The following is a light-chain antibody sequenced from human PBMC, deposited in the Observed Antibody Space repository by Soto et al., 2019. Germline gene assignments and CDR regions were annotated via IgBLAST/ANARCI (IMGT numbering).Light chain of an antibody. Sequence: QSVLTQPPSASGTPGQRVTISCSGSSSNVGSYTVYWYQQLPGTAPKVLIYSGNRRPSGVPARFSGSKSGTSASLAIGGLQSEDEADYYCAAWDDSLNGVVFGGGTKLTVL. CDR2: SGN. CDR3: AAWDDSLNGVV. V-gene: IGLV1-44*01. J-gene: IGLJ2*01. CDR1: SSNVGSYT.